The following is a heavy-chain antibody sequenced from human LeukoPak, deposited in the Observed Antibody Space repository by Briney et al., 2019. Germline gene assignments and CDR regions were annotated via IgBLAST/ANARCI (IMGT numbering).Heavy chain of an antibody. Sequence: ASVKVSCKASGYTFTSYYMHWVRQAPGQGLEWMGFINPSGGSTTYAEKFQGRVTMTRDTSTTTVYMELSSLRSEVTAVYYCARGDRSGWSTGDFWGQGTQVTVSS. J-gene: IGHJ4*02. CDR2: INPSGGST. V-gene: IGHV1-46*01. D-gene: IGHD6-19*01. CDR1: GYTFTSYY. CDR3: ARGDRSGWSTGDF.